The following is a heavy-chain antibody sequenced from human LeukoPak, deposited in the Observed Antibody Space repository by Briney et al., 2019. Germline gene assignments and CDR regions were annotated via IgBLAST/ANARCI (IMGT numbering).Heavy chain of an antibody. V-gene: IGHV3-23*01. D-gene: IGHD5-18*01. Sequence: PGGSLRLSCAASGFTFSSYAMSWVRQAPGKELKWVSAISGSGGSTYYADSVRGRFTISRDNSKNTLYLQMNSLRAEDTAVYYCAKGIQLWLDAFDIWGQGTMVTVSP. J-gene: IGHJ3*02. CDR3: AKGIQLWLDAFDI. CDR2: ISGSGGST. CDR1: GFTFSSYA.